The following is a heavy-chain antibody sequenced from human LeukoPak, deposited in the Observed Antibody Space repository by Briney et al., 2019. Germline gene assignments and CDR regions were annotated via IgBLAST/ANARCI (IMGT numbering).Heavy chain of an antibody. Sequence: SETLSLTCTVSGGSVSSGSYYWSWLRQPPGKGLEWIGYIYYSGSTNYNPSLKSRVTISVDTSKNQFSLKLSSVTAANTAVYHCAREAMYSYGNNFDYWGQGTLVTVSS. D-gene: IGHD5-18*01. CDR1: GGSVSSGSYY. CDR2: IYYSGST. CDR3: AREAMYSYGNNFDY. J-gene: IGHJ4*02. V-gene: IGHV4-61*01.